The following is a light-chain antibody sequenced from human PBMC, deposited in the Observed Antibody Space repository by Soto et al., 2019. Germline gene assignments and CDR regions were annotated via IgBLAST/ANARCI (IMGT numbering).Light chain of an antibody. J-gene: IGKJ2*01. Sequence: EIVLTQSPGTLSLSPGERATLSCRASQSVSSSYLAWYQQKPGQAPRLLIYGASSRATGIPDRFSGSGSGTDFTVTINRLEPEDFAVYYCQQYGSSYTFGQGTKLEIK. CDR3: QQYGSSYT. CDR2: GAS. V-gene: IGKV3-20*01. CDR1: QSVSSSY.